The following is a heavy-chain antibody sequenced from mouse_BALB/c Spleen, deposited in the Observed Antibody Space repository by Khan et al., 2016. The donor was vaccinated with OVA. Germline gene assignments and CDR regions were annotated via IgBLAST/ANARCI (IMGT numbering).Heavy chain of an antibody. CDR1: GYSITSEFA. CDR3: ARKDYYDYDPFPY. Sequence: DVQLQESGPGLVKPSQSLSLTCTVTGYSITSEFAWNWIRQFPGNKLEWMGYISYSGNTRYNPSLKSLISITRDTSRNPFFLQLNSVTTEDTATEYCARKDYYDYDPFPYWGQGTLVTVSA. V-gene: IGHV3-2*02. D-gene: IGHD2-4*01. CDR2: ISYSGNT. J-gene: IGHJ3*01.